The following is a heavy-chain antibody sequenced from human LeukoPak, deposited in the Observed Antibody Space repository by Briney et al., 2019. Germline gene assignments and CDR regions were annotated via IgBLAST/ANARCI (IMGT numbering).Heavy chain of an antibody. J-gene: IGHJ4*02. Sequence: ASVKVSCKASGGTFGSYAISWVRQAPGQGLEWMGRIIPILGIANYAQKFQGRVTITADKSTSTAYMELSSLRSEDTAVYYCAREREYSSSFLPDYWGQGTLVTVSS. CDR3: AREREYSSSFLPDY. CDR2: IIPILGIA. D-gene: IGHD6-6*01. V-gene: IGHV1-69*04. CDR1: GGTFGSYA.